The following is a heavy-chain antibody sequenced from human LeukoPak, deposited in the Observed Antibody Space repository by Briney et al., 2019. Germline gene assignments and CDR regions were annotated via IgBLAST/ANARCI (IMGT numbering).Heavy chain of an antibody. CDR1: GFTFSRSN. CDR3: ARDLGQYYDTSDNWFDP. D-gene: IGHD3-22*01. V-gene: IGHV3-21*01. CDR2: ITTSSSYI. Sequence: GGSLRLSCAASGFTFSRSNMNWVRQAPGKGLEWVSSITTSSSYIYYADSVKGRFTISRDNAKNSLYLQMDSLRAEDTAVYYCARDLGQYYDTSDNWFDPWGQGTLVTVSS. J-gene: IGHJ5*02.